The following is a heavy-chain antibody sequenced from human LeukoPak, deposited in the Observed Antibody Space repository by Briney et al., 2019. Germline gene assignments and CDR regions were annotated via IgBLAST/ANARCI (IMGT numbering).Heavy chain of an antibody. CDR3: ARGGYSYGYDWFDP. Sequence: PSQTLSLTCTVSGGSFSSGDYYWSWIRQPPGKGLEWIGYIYYSGSTFYNPSLKSRVTISVDTSKNQFSLKLSSVTAADTAVYYCARGGYSYGYDWFDPWGQGTLVTVSS. J-gene: IGHJ5*02. CDR2: IYYSGST. V-gene: IGHV4-30-4*01. D-gene: IGHD5-18*01. CDR1: GGSFSSGDYY.